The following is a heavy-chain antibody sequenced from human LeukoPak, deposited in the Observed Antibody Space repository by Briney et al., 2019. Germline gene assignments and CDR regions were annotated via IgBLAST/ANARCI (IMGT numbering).Heavy chain of an antibody. CDR1: GFTFSSYE. D-gene: IGHD6-13*01. CDR2: ISSSGSAT. V-gene: IGHV3-48*03. CDR3: AAGSTWH. Sequence: GGSLRLSCTASGFTFSSYEMNWARQAPGKGLEWISYISSSGSATYYADSVKGRFTISRDNAQNSLYLQMNNLRAEDTAVYYCAAGSTWHWGQGTLVTVSS. J-gene: IGHJ4*02.